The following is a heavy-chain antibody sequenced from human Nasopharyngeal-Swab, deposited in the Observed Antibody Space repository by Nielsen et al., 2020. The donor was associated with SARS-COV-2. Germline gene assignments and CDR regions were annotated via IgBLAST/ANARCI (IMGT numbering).Heavy chain of an antibody. Sequence: GESLKISCAASGFTVSSNYISWVRQAPGKGLEWVSVIYSGGSTYYADSVKGRFTISRDNSKNTLYLQMNSLRAEDTAVYYCARGTGGGTIFGVVIMGYGMDVWGQGTTVTVSS. J-gene: IGHJ6*02. CDR1: GFTVSSNY. CDR3: ARGTGGGTIFGVVIMGYGMDV. CDR2: IYSGGST. D-gene: IGHD3-3*01. V-gene: IGHV3-66*01.